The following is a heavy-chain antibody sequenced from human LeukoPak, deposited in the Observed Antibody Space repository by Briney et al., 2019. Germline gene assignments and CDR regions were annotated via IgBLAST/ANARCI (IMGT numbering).Heavy chain of an antibody. J-gene: IGHJ4*02. CDR2: IGSGGGT. V-gene: IGHV3-23*01. D-gene: IGHD6-25*01. Sequence: GGSLRLSCATSGFTISNYAMSWVRQAPGKGLEWLSTIGSGGGTYYADSVKGRFTISRDNSINTLYLQMNSLRAEDTALYYCANRGRYYFDCWAQGALVTVSS. CDR3: ANRGRYYFDC. CDR1: GFTISNYA.